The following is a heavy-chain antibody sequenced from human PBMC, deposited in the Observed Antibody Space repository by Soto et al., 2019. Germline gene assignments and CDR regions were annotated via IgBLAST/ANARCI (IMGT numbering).Heavy chain of an antibody. CDR1: GFTFSSYG. CDR3: ARYDYGSGSHLRY. J-gene: IGHJ4*02. V-gene: IGHV3-33*01. CDR2: IWYDGSNK. Sequence: QVQLVESGGGVVQPGRSLRLSCAASGFTFSSYGMHWVRQAPGKGLEWVAVIWYDGSNKYYADSVKGRFTISRDNSKNPMYLQKNSLRAEDTAGDYCARYDYGSGSHLRYWGQGTLVTVSS. D-gene: IGHD3-10*01.